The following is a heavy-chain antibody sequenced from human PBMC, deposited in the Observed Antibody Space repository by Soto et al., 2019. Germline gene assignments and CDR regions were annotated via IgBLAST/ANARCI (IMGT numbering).Heavy chain of an antibody. CDR1: GFSLSNYW. CDR3: ARWSTALDY. J-gene: IGHJ4*02. CDR2: IKQDGSAT. V-gene: IGHV3-7*03. Sequence: EVQLLESGGGLVQPGGSLTLSCAASGFSLSNYWMTWVRRAPGKRPEWVANIKQDGSATYYMHSVRGRCTISSENANNSLFMKMNCLRAEDTALYYCARWSTALDYWGQGALVTVSS.